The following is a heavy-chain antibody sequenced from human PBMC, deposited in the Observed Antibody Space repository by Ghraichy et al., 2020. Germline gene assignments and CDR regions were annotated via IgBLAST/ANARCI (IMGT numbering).Heavy chain of an antibody. J-gene: IGHJ6*02. CDR1: GLMFSPNT. CDR3: SRGGWAGTPLHYHMDV. Sequence: GGSLRLSCVASGLMFSPNTMNWVRQAPGKGLEWVSSISSSTRYIYYADSVKGRFTISRDNAQNSLYLQINSLRAEDTAVYYCSRGGWAGTPLHYHMDVWGQGTTVTVSS. V-gene: IGHV3-21*01. CDR2: ISSSTRYI. D-gene: IGHD6-19*01.